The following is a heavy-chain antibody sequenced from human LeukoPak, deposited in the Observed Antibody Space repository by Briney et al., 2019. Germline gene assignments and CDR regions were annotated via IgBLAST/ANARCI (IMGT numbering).Heavy chain of an antibody. Sequence: GGSLRLSCAASGFTFDDYGMSWVRQAPGKGLEWVSGINWNGGSTGYADSVKGRFTISGDNAKNSLYLQMNSLRAEDTAVYYCAKWVIAAAGTDYWGQGTLVTVSS. D-gene: IGHD6-13*01. J-gene: IGHJ4*02. V-gene: IGHV3-20*04. CDR2: INWNGGST. CDR1: GFTFDDYG. CDR3: AKWVIAAAGTDY.